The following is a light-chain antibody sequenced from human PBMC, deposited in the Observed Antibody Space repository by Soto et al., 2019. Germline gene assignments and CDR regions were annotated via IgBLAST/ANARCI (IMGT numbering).Light chain of an antibody. CDR2: EVS. Sequence: QSVLTQPASVFGSPGQSITISCTGTSSDVGGYNYVSWYQQHPGKAPKLMIYEVSYRPSGVSNRFSGSKSGNTASLTISGLQAEDEADYYCSSHTSSALYVFGIGTKLTVL. V-gene: IGLV2-14*01. J-gene: IGLJ1*01. CDR3: SSHTSSALYV. CDR1: SSDVGGYNY.